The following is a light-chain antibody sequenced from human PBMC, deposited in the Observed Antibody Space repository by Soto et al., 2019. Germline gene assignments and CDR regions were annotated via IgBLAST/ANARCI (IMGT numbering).Light chain of an antibody. V-gene: IGKV1-39*01. CDR3: QQSYSTPLYT. CDR2: AAS. CDR1: QSISSY. J-gene: IGKJ2*01. Sequence: DIQMTQSPSSLSASVGDRVTITCRASQSISSYLSCYQQKPGKAPKLLIYAASSLQSGVPSRFSGSGSGTDFTLTISSLQPEDFATYYCQQSYSTPLYTFGQGTKLEIK.